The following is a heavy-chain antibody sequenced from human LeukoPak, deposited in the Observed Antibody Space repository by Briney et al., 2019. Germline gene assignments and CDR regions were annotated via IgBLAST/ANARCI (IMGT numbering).Heavy chain of an antibody. CDR1: GGSISSSSYY. J-gene: IGHJ4*02. V-gene: IGHV4-39*01. CDR2: IYYSGST. D-gene: IGHD3-16*02. CDR3: ARLALIGPDY. Sequence: SATLSLTCTVAGGSISSSSYYWGWIRQPPGKGLEWIGSIYYSGSTYYNPSLKSRVTISVDTSKNQFSLKLSSVTAADTAVYYCARLALIGPDYWGEGTLVTVSS.